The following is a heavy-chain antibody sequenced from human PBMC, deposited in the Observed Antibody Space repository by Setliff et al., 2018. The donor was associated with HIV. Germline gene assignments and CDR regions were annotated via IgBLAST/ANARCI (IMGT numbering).Heavy chain of an antibody. CDR2: IYSGGST. V-gene: IGHV3-66*02. D-gene: IGHD6-25*01. J-gene: IGHJ4*02. CDR1: GFTVSTYY. Sequence: PGGSLRLSCAASGFTVSTYYMSWVRQAPGKGLEWVSTIYSGGSTYHADSVKGRFTLSRDTSKNTLFLQMNSLRPEDAAMYYCARSRPYNSALDYWGQGTLVTVSS. CDR3: ARSRPYNSALDY.